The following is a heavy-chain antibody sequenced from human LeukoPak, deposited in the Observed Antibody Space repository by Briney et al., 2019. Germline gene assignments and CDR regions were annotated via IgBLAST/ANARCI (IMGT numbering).Heavy chain of an antibody. Sequence: ASVKVSCKASGYTFTSYYMHWVRQAPGQGLEWMGIINPSGGSTSYAQKFQGRVTMTRDTSTSTVYMELSSLRSEDTAVYYCARDGSGGVLLAHYMDAWGKGTTVTVSS. CDR3: ARDGSGGVLLAHYMDA. CDR2: INPSGGST. D-gene: IGHD3-16*01. J-gene: IGHJ6*03. V-gene: IGHV1-46*01. CDR1: GYTFTSYY.